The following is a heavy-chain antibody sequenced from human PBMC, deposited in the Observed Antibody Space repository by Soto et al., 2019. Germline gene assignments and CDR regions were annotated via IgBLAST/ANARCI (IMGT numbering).Heavy chain of an antibody. CDR2: IWYDGSNK. D-gene: IGHD3-22*01. CDR1: GFTFSNYG. CDR3: ARGYYDRSGLFDY. V-gene: IGHV3-33*01. J-gene: IGHJ4*02. Sequence: PGGSLRLSCAASGFTFSNYGMHWVRQAPGKGLEWVAVIWYDGSNKYYTDSVKGRFTISRDNSKNTLFLQMDSLRAEDTAVCYCARGYYDRSGLFDYWGQGTLVTVSS.